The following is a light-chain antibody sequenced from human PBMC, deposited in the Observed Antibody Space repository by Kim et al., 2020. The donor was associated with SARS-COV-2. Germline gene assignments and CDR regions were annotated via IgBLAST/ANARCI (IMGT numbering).Light chain of an antibody. CDR1: SLRSYY. J-gene: IGLJ2*01. CDR2: GKN. Sequence: VALGQTVRITCQGDSLRSYYATWYQQKPGQDPILVSYGKNNRPSGIPDRFSGSSSGNTASLTITGTQAGDEADYYCNSRDSNDNVVFGGGTQLTVL. V-gene: IGLV3-19*01. CDR3: NSRDSNDNVV.